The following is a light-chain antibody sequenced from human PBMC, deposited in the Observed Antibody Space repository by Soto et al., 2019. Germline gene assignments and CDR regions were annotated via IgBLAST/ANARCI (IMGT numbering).Light chain of an antibody. V-gene: IGLV2-14*01. CDR2: EVT. CDR3: SSYTSSSFLYV. Sequence: QSVLTQPASVSGSPGQSITISCTGTSSDVGRYEYVSWFQQHQGEAPKLIIYEVTNRASGVSNRFSGSKSGNTASLTISGLQAEDEADYYCSSYTSSSFLYVFGTGTKVTVL. CDR1: SSDVGRYEY. J-gene: IGLJ1*01.